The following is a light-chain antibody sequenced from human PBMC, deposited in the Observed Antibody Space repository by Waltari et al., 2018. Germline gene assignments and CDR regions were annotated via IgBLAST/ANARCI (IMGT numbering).Light chain of an antibody. V-gene: IGKV3-15*01. Sequence: EIVMTQSPATLSVSPGERATLSCRASQSVSSNLAWYQQKPGQAPRLLIYGASTRATGIPARFSGSGSGTEFTLTISSIQSEDFAVYYCQQYNNWLRTFGQGTKVEIK. CDR2: GAS. J-gene: IGKJ1*01. CDR1: QSVSSN. CDR3: QQYNNWLRT.